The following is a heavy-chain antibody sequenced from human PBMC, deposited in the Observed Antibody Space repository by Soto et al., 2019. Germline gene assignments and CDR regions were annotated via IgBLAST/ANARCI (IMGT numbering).Heavy chain of an antibody. CDR2: IDPSDSYT. CDR3: ASPAGYCSSTSCYTVYGMDV. Sequence: GESLKISCKGSGYSFTSYWISWVRQMPGKGLEWMGRIDPSDSYTNYSPSFQGHVTISADKSISTAYLQWSSLKASDTAMYYCASPAGYCSSTSCYTVYGMDVWGQATTVTVSS. V-gene: IGHV5-10-1*01. J-gene: IGHJ6*02. D-gene: IGHD2-2*02. CDR1: GYSFTSYW.